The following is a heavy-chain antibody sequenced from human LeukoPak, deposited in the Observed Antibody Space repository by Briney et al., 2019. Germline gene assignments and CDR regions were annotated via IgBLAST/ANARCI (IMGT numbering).Heavy chain of an antibody. CDR3: AKNKGYCSSISCRNYYYYYGMDV. Sequence: ASVKVSCKASGYTFTSYYMHWVRQAPGQGLVWMGIINPSGGSTSYAQKFQGRVTMTRDTSTSTVYMELSSLRAEDTAVYYCAKNKGYCSSISCRNYYYYYGMDVWGQGTTVTVSS. CDR1: GYTFTSYY. J-gene: IGHJ6*02. V-gene: IGHV1-46*01. CDR2: INPSGGST. D-gene: IGHD2-2*01.